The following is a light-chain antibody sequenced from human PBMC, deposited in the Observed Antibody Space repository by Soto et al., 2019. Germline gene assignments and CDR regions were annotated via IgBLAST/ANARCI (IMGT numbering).Light chain of an antibody. CDR2: EDI. CDR3: CSYAHSSSVI. CDR1: SSDVGSYNL. Sequence: QSVLTQPASVSGSPGQSITISCTGTSSDVGSYNLVSWYQQHPGKAPKLMIYEDIKRPSGVSNRFSGSKSGNTASLTISGLQAEDEADYYCCSYAHSSSVIFGAGTKLTVL. J-gene: IGLJ2*01. V-gene: IGLV2-23*01.